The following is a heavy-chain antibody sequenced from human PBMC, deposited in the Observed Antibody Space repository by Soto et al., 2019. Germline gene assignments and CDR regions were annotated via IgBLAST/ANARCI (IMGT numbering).Heavy chain of an antibody. J-gene: IGHJ5*02. Sequence: GGSLRLSCAASGFTVSSNCMSWVRQAPGKGLEWVSLIYSGGSTYYADSVKGRFTISRDSSKNTVYLQMNSLRVEDTAVYFCARDRYEREGWFAPWGQGTLVTVSS. CDR3: ARDRYEREGWFAP. V-gene: IGHV3-66*01. D-gene: IGHD5-12*01. CDR1: GFTVSSNC. CDR2: IYSGGST.